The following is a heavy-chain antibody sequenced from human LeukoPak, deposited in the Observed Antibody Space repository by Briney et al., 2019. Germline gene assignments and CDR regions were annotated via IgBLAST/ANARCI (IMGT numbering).Heavy chain of an antibody. J-gene: IGHJ3*02. V-gene: IGHV4-59*01. D-gene: IGHD3-22*01. Sequence: PSETLSLTCTVSGGSISGYYWSWLRQPPGKGLEWLGHIHYKRNTNYNASLKSRVSMLLDTSKNQISLRLSSVTAADTAVYHCARDTYYYENSDDYDDAFDIWGQGTRVTVSS. CDR3: ARDTYYYENSDDYDDAFDI. CDR2: IHYKRNT. CDR1: GGSISGYY.